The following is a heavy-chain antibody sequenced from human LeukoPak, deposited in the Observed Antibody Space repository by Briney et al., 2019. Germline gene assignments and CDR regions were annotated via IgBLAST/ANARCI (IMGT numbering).Heavy chain of an antibody. J-gene: IGHJ4*02. Sequence: PSETLSITCTVSGGSISGGSYFWSWIRQPAGEGLEWIGRIYSSGSTYCNPSLESRVTMSVDTSKNQFSLKLSSVTAADTAVYYCARQVKGYSYGLYYFDYWGQGTLVTVSS. CDR1: GGSISGGSYF. CDR3: ARQVKGYSYGLYYFDY. D-gene: IGHD5-18*01. CDR2: IYSSGST. V-gene: IGHV4-61*02.